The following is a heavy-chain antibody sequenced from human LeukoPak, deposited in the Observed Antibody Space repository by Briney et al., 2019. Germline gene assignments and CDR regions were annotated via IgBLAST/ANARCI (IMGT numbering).Heavy chain of an antibody. Sequence: PGGSLRLSCAASGFTFSTYGMSWVRQAPGKGLEWVSAISGSGGSTYYADSVKGRFTISRDNAKNSLYLQMNSLRAEDTAVYSCARAVTMVRGVAEYFFDYWGQGTLVTVSS. V-gene: IGHV3-23*01. CDR3: ARAVTMVRGVAEYFFDY. D-gene: IGHD3-10*01. CDR1: GFTFSTYG. J-gene: IGHJ4*02. CDR2: ISGSGGST.